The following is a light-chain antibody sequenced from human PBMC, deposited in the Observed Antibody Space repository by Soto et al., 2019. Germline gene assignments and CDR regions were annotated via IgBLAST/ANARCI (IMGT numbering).Light chain of an antibody. J-gene: IGKJ2*01. V-gene: IGKV3-20*01. Sequence: EIVLTQSPGTLSLSPGVRATLSCRASQSVNGNYLTWYQQKPGQAPRLLIYGASTRATGTPDRFSGSGSGTDFTLTISRLEPEDFAVYYCQQYGSSFRYTFGQGTKLEIK. CDR3: QQYGSSFRYT. CDR2: GAS. CDR1: QSVNGNY.